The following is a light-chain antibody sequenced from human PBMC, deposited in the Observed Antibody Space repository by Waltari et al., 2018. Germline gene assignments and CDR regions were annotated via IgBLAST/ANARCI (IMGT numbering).Light chain of an antibody. CDR3: QHRSARPMYT. CDR1: QNIGTY. J-gene: IGKJ2*01. V-gene: IGKV3-11*01. CDR2: DAS. Sequence: EIVLTQSPATLSLSPGVRATLSCRASQNIGTYLAWYQQKPGQAPRPLMYDASHRASGTPVRISGSASGTDFTLAISSLEPEDFAVYYCQHRSARPMYTFGQGTKLEIK.